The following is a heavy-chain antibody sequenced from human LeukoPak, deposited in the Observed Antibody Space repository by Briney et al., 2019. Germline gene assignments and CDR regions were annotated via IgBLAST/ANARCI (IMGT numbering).Heavy chain of an antibody. CDR3: AKRGLAVAGPYYFDY. D-gene: IGHD6-19*01. V-gene: IGHV3-23*01. CDR2: ISGSGGST. Sequence: GGSLRLSCAASGFTFSSYGMNWVRQAPGKGLEWVSAISGSGGSTYYADSVKGRFTISRDNSKNTLFLQMNSLRADDTAVYYCAKRGLAVAGPYYFDYWGQGTLVTVSS. CDR1: GFTFSSYG. J-gene: IGHJ4*02.